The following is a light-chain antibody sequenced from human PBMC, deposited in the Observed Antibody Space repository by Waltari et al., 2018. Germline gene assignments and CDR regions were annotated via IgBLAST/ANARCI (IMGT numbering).Light chain of an antibody. CDR1: QSVLYSSNNQKY. CDR2: WAS. CDR3: QQYYSTPPLT. J-gene: IGKJ4*01. V-gene: IGKV4-1*01. Sequence: DIVMTQSPDSLAVSLGEWATIHCKSSQSVLYSSNNQKYLAWYQQKPGPPPRLLIYWASTRESGVPDRFSGSGSETDFTLTISSLQAEDVAVYYCQQYYSTPPLTFGGGTKVEIK.